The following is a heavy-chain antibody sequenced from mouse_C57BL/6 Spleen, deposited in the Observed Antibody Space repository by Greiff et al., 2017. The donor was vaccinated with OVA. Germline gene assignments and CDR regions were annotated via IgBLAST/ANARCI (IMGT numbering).Heavy chain of an antibody. D-gene: IGHD2-10*01. CDR2: ISSGSSTI. J-gene: IGHJ2*01. V-gene: IGHV5-17*01. Sequence: EVMLVESGGGLVKPGGSLKLSCAASGFTFSDYGMHWVRQAPEKGLEWVAYISSGSSTIYYADTVKGRFTISRDNAKNTLFLQMTSLRSEDTAMYYCARFSYWNFDYWGQGTTLTVSS. CDR3: ARFSYWNFDY. CDR1: GFTFSDYG.